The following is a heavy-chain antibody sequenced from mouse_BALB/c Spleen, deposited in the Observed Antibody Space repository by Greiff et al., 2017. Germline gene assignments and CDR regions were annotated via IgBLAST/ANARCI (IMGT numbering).Heavy chain of an antibody. Sequence: VQLQQSGAELVRPGTSVKISCKASGYTFTNYWLGWVKQRPGHGLEWIGDIYPGGGYTNYNEKFKGKATLTADTSSSTAYMQLSSLTSEDSAVYFCARRATVVSRRDYLDYWGQGTTLTVSS. CDR2: IYPGGGYT. CDR3: ARRATVVSRRDYLDY. D-gene: IGHD1-1*01. CDR1: GYTFTNYW. V-gene: IGHV1-63*02. J-gene: IGHJ2*01.